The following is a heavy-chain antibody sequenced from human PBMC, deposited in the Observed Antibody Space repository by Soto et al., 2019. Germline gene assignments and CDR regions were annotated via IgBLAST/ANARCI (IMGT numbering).Heavy chain of an antibody. D-gene: IGHD3-9*01. CDR3: VRDFGRYFRSGYMDV. CDR1: GFTFSAFS. V-gene: IGHV3-21*02. J-gene: IGHJ6*03. CDR2: INEDSTYI. Sequence: EVRLVESGGGLVKPGGSLSLSCAASGFTFSAFSMNWVRQAPGKGLEWLSSINEDSTYIYYGDSLWGRSTISRDNAKDSLYLQIDSLRAEDTAVYYCVRDFGRYFRSGYMDVWGDGATVIVS.